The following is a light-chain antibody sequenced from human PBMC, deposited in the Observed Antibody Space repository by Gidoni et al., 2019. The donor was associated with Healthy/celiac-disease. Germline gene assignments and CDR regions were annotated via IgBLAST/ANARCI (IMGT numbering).Light chain of an antibody. CDR3: QQSCSTPMCT. J-gene: IGKJ2*02. CDR2: AAS. Sequence: DIQLTQPPSSLSASVGDRVTITCRASQSISSYLNWYQQKPGKAPKLLIYAASSLQSGVPSRFSGSGSGTDFTLTISSLQPEDFATYYCQQSCSTPMCTFGQGTKLEIK. CDR1: QSISSY. V-gene: IGKV1-39*01.